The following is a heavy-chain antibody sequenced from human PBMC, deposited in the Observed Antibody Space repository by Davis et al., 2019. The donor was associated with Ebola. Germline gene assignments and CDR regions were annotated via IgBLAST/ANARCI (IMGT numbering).Heavy chain of an antibody. CDR3: AKQLGSGFMYDGMDV. CDR1: GFTFSSYG. D-gene: IGHD3-3*01. Sequence: GESLKISCAASGFTFSSYGMHWVRQAPGKGLECVAVISYDGNQKYYADSVKGRFTISRENSKTSIFLQLNSLRAEDTAVYYCAKQLGSGFMYDGMDVWGQGTTVTVSS. J-gene: IGHJ6*02. CDR2: ISYDGNQK. V-gene: IGHV3-30*18.